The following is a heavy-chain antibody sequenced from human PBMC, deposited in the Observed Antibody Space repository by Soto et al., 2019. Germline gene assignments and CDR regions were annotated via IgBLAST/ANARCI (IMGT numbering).Heavy chain of an antibody. V-gene: IGHV3-23*01. CDR2: ISGNGGST. Sequence: EVQLLESGGGLVQPGGSLRLSCAASGFTFSSYAMTWVRQAPGKGLEWVSSISGNGGSTYYADSVKGRFTISRDNSKNTLYLQMNSLRAEDTAVYYFAKYWCSGCRAFDPWGQGTLVTVSS. CDR1: GFTFSSYA. D-gene: IGHD2-15*01. CDR3: AKYWCSGCRAFDP. J-gene: IGHJ5*02.